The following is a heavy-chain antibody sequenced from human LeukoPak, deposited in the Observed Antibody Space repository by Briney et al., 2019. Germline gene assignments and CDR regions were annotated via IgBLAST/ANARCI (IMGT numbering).Heavy chain of an antibody. D-gene: IGHD5-18*01. CDR1: GYTFTSYG. J-gene: IGHJ4*02. CDR3: ARDAQTGYSYGPYHFDY. CDR2: ISAYNGNT. V-gene: IGHV1-18*01. Sequence: GASVKVSCKASGYTFTSYGISWVRQAPGQGLEWMGWISAYNGNTNYAQKLQGRVTMTTDTSTSTAYMELRSLRSDDTAVYYCARDAQTGYSYGPYHFDYWGQGTLVTVSS.